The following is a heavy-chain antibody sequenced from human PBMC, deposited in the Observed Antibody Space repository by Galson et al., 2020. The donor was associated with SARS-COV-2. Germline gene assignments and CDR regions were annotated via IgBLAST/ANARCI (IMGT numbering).Heavy chain of an antibody. Sequence: SETLSLTCAVYGGSFSGYYWSWIRQPPGKGLEWIGEINHSGSTNYNPSLKSRVTISVDTSKNQFSLKLSSVTAADTAVYYCARAPAAMHYYYSMDVWGKGTTVTVSS. CDR3: ARAPAAMHYYYSMDV. J-gene: IGHJ6*03. CDR1: GGSFSGYY. CDR2: INHSGST. V-gene: IGHV4-34*01. D-gene: IGHD2-2*01.